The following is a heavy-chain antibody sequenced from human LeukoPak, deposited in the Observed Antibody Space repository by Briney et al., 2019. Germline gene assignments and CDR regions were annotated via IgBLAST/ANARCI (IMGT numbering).Heavy chain of an antibody. J-gene: IGHJ4*02. D-gene: IGHD3-22*01. CDR1: GFTFGDYA. CDR2: IRSKAYGGTT. V-gene: IGHV3-49*03. Sequence: GGSLRLSCTASGFTFGDYAMSWFRQAPGKGLEWVGFIRSKAYGGTTEYAASVKGRFTISRDDSKSIAYLQMNSLKTEDTAVYYCTRDYYDSSGCFDYWGQGTLVTVSS. CDR3: TRDYYDSSGCFDY.